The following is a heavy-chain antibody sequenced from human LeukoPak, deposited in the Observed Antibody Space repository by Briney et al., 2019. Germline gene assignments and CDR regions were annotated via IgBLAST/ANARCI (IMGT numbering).Heavy chain of an antibody. J-gene: IGHJ4*02. CDR1: GYTLTVLS. D-gene: IGHD6-13*01. V-gene: IGHV1-24*01. CDR2: FDPEDGET. CDR3: ATDQLLRSSWYYFVY. Sequence: ASVKVSCKVSGYTLTVLSMRWVRQAPGKGLEWMGGFDPEDGETIYAQKFQGRVTMTEDTSTDTAYMELGSLRSEDTAVYYCATDQLLRSSWYYFVYWGQGTLVTVSS.